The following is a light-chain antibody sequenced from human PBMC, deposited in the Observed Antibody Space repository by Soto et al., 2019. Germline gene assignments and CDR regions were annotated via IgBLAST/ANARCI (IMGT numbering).Light chain of an antibody. J-gene: IGKJ4*01. CDR1: QGISSV. Sequence: AIQLTQSPSSLSASVGDRVTITCRASQGISSVLAWYQQKPGKGPKLLIYDASTLERGVPSRFSGSGSGTDVTLTISNLQPEDFASNYCQQFKSYPPTLGGGTKVDIK. CDR2: DAS. CDR3: QQFKSYPPT. V-gene: IGKV1-13*02.